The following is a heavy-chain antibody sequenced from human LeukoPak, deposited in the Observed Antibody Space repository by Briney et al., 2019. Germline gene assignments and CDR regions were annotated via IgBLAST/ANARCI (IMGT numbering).Heavy chain of an antibody. CDR1: GYTFTSYY. CDR2: VNPSGGST. CDR3: ARGGRMTTVVTYYFDY. Sequence: ASVTVSCKASGYTFTSYYMHWVRQAPGQGLEWMGIVNPSGGSTTYAQEFQGRVTMTRDTSTSTVYMDLSSLRSDDTAVYFCARGGRMTTVVTYYFDYWGQGTLVTVSS. D-gene: IGHD4-23*01. J-gene: IGHJ4*02. V-gene: IGHV1-46*01.